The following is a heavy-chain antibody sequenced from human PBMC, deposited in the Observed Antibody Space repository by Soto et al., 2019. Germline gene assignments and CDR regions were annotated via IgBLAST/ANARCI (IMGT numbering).Heavy chain of an antibody. Sequence: SETLSLTCTVSGASITYGGYSWSWIRQTPGKGLEWIGYINHLETTFYNPSFESRLTLSIDRAKNQFSLNLSSMSAADRAVYFCARGGGSDSFDYWGQGILVTAPQ. V-gene: IGHV4-30-2*01. CDR1: GASITYGGYS. CDR3: ARGGGSDSFDY. D-gene: IGHD1-26*01. CDR2: INHLETT. J-gene: IGHJ4*02.